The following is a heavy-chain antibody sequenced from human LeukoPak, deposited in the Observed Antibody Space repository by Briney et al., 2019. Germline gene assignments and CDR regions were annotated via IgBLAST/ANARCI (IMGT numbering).Heavy chain of an antibody. D-gene: IGHD2-15*01. CDR3: AREVGSGGSLGFDY. V-gene: IGHV3-7*01. CDR1: GFTFSSYW. J-gene: IGHJ4*02. Sequence: PGGSLRLSCAVSGFTFSSYWMSWVRQAPGKGLEWVANIKQDGSEKYYVDSVKGRFTISRDNAKNSLYLQMNSLRAEDTAVYYCAREVGSGGSLGFDYWGQGTLVTVSS. CDR2: IKQDGSEK.